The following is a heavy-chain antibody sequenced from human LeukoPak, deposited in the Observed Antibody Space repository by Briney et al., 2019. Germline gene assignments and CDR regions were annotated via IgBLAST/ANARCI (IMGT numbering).Heavy chain of an antibody. CDR2: ISTYNGNT. Sequence: GASVKVSCKSSGYTFTNYGITWVREAPGQALEWMGWISTYNGNTNYAQKFQGRVTMTTDTSTSTAYMEVRSLRSDDTAMYYCARVCHWDIDNTRGDPVDYWGQGTLVTVSS. CDR3: ARVCHWDIDNTRGDPVDY. J-gene: IGHJ4*02. D-gene: IGHD2-15*01. V-gene: IGHV1-18*01. CDR1: GYTFTNYG.